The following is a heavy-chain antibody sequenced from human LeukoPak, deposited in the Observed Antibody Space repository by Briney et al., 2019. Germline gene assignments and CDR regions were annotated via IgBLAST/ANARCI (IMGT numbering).Heavy chain of an antibody. Sequence: SETLSLTCAVYGGSFSGYYWSLIRQPPGKGLEWIGEINHSGSTNYNPSLKSRVTISVDTSKNQFSLKLSSVTAADTAVYYCARGRGPRDYYGSGNAFDIWGQGTMVTVSS. CDR3: ARGRGPRDYYGSGNAFDI. V-gene: IGHV4-34*01. J-gene: IGHJ3*02. CDR2: INHSGST. CDR1: GGSFSGYY. D-gene: IGHD3-10*01.